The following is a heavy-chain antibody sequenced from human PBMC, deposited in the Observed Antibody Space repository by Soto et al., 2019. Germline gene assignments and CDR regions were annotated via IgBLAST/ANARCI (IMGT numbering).Heavy chain of an antibody. CDR2: VSPPFRTS. CDR3: ARVLYYGSGSYSPCGMDV. V-gene: IGHV1-69*01. D-gene: IGHD3-10*01. Sequence: QVQLVQSGAEVQKPGSSVKVSCKTSGVSFNNNGIGWVRQAPGHGIEWMGGVSPPFRTSHYARKFQGRISITADASTSTVNMELTSLTSEATAQYYCARVLYYGSGSYSPCGMDVWGQGTTVTVSS. CDR1: GVSFNNNG. J-gene: IGHJ6*02.